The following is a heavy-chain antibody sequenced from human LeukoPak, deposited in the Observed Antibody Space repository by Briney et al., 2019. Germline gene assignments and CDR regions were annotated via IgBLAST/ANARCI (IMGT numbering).Heavy chain of an antibody. CDR1: GYTFTTYY. J-gene: IGHJ3*02. CDR2: IDLSGGST. CDR3: ARLSQQTFDI. Sequence: SVKVSCKASGYTFTTYYMHWVRQAPGEGLEWMGIIDLSGGSTSYAQKFQGRVTMTRDTSTITVYMELSSLRSDDTAVYYCARLSQQTFDIWGQGTLVTVSS. V-gene: IGHV1-46*01.